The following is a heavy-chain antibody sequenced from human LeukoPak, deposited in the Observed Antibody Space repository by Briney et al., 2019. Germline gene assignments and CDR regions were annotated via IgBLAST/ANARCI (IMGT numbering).Heavy chain of an antibody. V-gene: IGHV3-30*18. J-gene: IGHJ4*02. CDR3: AKDLSMVATRYYFDY. D-gene: IGHD5-12*01. Sequence: GRSLRLPCAASGFTFSSYGMHWVRQAPGKGLEWVAVISYDGSNKYYADSVKGRFTISRDNSKNTLYLQMNSLRAEDTAVYYCAKDLSMVATRYYFDYWGQETLVTVSS. CDR1: GFTFSSYG. CDR2: ISYDGSNK.